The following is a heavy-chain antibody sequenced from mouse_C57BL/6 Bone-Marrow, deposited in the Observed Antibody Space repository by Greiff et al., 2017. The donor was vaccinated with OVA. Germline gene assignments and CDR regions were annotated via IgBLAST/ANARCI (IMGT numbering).Heavy chain of an antibody. CDR3: TTGGLRRGFAY. CDR1: GFNIKDYY. J-gene: IGHJ3*01. Sequence: DVKLQESGAELVRPGASVKLSCTASGFNIKDYYMHWVKQRPEQGLEWIGRIDPEDGDTEYAPKFQGKATMTADTSSNTAYLQLSSLTSEDTAVYYCTTGGLRRGFAYWGQGTLVTVSA. CDR2: IDPEDGDT. V-gene: IGHV14-1*01. D-gene: IGHD2-4*01.